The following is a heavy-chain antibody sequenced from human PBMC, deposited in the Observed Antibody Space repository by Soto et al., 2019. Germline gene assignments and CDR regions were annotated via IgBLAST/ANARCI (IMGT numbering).Heavy chain of an antibody. J-gene: IGHJ1*01. CDR1: GYTFTGYY. Sequence: QVQLVQSGAEVKKPGASVKVSCKASGYTFTGYYMHWVRQAPGQGLEWMGWINPNSGGANYAQKFQDRVTMTRDTSITTAYMELSRLTSDDTAVYYCAREGSSSSEYFQHWGQGTLVTVSS. CDR2: INPNSGGA. D-gene: IGHD6-6*01. V-gene: IGHV1-2*02. CDR3: AREGSSSSEYFQH.